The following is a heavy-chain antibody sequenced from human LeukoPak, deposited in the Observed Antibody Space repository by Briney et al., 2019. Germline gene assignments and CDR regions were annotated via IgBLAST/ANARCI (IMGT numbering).Heavy chain of an antibody. CDR3: ARDSVDMEPLDY. J-gene: IGHJ4*02. CDR2: ISYDGSNK. D-gene: IGHD5-12*01. Sequence: VISYDGSNKYYADSVKGRFTISRDNSKNTLYLQMNSLRAEDTAVYYCARDSVDMEPLDYWGQGTLVTVSS. V-gene: IGHV3-30-3*01.